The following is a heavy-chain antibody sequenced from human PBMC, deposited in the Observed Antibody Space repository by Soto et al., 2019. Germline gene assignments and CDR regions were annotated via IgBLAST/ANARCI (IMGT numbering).Heavy chain of an antibody. D-gene: IGHD3-10*01. CDR3: AGGGFRVVITRTRNYNGTVV. CDR1: GYSFTSYW. V-gene: IGHV5-51*01. Sequence: GESLKISCKGSGYSFTSYWIGWVRQMPGKGLEWMGIIYPGDSDTRYSPSFQGQVTISADKSFSTAYLQWSSLKASDTAMYYCAGGGFRVVITRTRNYNGTVVRRHAPQVTV. CDR2: IYPGDSDT. J-gene: IGHJ6*02.